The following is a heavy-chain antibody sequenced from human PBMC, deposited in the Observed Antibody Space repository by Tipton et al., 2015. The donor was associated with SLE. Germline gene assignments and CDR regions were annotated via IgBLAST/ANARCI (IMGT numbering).Heavy chain of an antibody. J-gene: IGHJ4*02. CDR2: IYYSGST. D-gene: IGHD1-26*01. CDR1: GGSISNYY. CDR3: ARILSGYFDY. Sequence: TLSLTCTVSGGSISNYYWSWIRQPPGKGLEWIGYIYYSGSTNYNPSLKSRVTISVDTSKNQFSLNLSSVTAADTAVYYCARILSGYFDYWGQGTLVTASS. V-gene: IGHV4-59*08.